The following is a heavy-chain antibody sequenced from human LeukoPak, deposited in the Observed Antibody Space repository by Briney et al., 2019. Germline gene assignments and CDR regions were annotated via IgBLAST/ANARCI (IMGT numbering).Heavy chain of an antibody. CDR2: VWFGESSQ. D-gene: IGHD1-26*01. CDR3: AKGGRDTSKYYFDY. J-gene: IGHJ4*02. Sequence: PGRSLRLSCAASGFSFSYSGMHWVRQAPGKGLEWVAAVWFGESSQSYPDSVKGRFTISRDNSKNTVWLEMNSLKVEDTAVYYCAKGGRDTSKYYFDYWGQGTQVTVSS. CDR1: GFSFSYSG. V-gene: IGHV3-30*18.